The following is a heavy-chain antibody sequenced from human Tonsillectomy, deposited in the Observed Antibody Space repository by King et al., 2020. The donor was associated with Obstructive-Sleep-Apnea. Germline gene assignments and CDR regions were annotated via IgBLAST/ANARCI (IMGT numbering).Heavy chain of an antibody. CDR1: GFTFSTYW. Sequence: VQLVESGGGLVQPGGSLRLSCAASGFTFSTYWMHWVRQAPGKGLVWVSRIYNDGSTTNYADSVKGRFTISRDNAKNTLYLQVNSLRAEDTAVYYRGRGASGFYIDFWGQGTLVTVSS. CDR2: IYNDGSTT. CDR3: GRGASGFYIDF. J-gene: IGHJ4*02. D-gene: IGHD3-3*01. V-gene: IGHV3-74*01.